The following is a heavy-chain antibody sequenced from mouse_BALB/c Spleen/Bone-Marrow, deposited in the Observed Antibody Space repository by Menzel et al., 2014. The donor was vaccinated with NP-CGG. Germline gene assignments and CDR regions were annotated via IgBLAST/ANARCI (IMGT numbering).Heavy chain of an antibody. V-gene: IGHV3-1*02. J-gene: IGHJ2*01. Sequence: DVQLQESGPDLVKPSQSLSLTCTVTGYSITSGYSWHWIRQFPGNKLEWMGFIYYSGGSNYNPSLKSRVSISRDTSKNQFFLQLNSVTSEDAATYYCARHDGYFDYWGQGTTLTVPS. CDR1: GYSITSGYS. D-gene: IGHD2-3*01. CDR3: ARHDGYFDY. CDR2: IYYSGGS.